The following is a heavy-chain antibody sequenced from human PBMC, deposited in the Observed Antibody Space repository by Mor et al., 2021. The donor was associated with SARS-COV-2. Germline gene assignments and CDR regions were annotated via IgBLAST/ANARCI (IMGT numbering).Heavy chain of an antibody. J-gene: IGHJ6*02. V-gene: IGHV4-59*08. D-gene: IGHD2-8*01. CDR3: ARQNTNGDLADYFYYGMDV. Sequence: NPSLRSRVTISVDTSKNQFSLKLSSVTAADTAVYYCARQNTNGDLADYFYYGMDVWGQGTTVTVSS.